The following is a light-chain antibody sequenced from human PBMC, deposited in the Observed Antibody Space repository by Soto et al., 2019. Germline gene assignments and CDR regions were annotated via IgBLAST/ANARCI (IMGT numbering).Light chain of an antibody. CDR2: AAS. CDR1: SGISSW. V-gene: IGKV1-12*01. CDR3: QQAYTFPWT. J-gene: IGKJ1*01. Sequence: DIQMTQYPSSVSASVRDRLTITCRASSGISSWLAWFQQKPGKAPKLLIYAASSLQSGVPTRFNGSGSGTEFTLAISSLQPEDFATYSCQQAYTFPWTFGQGTKVEVK.